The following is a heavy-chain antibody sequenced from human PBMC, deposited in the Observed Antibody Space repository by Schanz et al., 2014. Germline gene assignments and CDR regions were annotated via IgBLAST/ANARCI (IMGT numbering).Heavy chain of an antibody. CDR1: GGTFSSYP. V-gene: IGHV1-18*01. CDR3: ARAGQDYSDSSGYATYYFGN. CDR2: ISGYNGNT. D-gene: IGHD3-22*01. Sequence: QVQLVQSGAAVKKPGSSVKVSCTASGGTFSSYPITWVRQAPGQGLEWMGYISGYNGNTNYAQKLQGRVTMTTDTSTSTAYMELRSLRSDDTAVYYCARAGQDYSDSSGYATYYFGNWGQGTLVTVSS. J-gene: IGHJ4*02.